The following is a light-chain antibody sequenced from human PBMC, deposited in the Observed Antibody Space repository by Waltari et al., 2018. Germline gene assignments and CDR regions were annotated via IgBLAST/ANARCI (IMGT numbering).Light chain of an antibody. CDR1: SGHSSNI. J-gene: IGLJ3*02. CDR3: QTGGHGTWV. Sequence: QLVLTQSPSASASLGASVKFTCTLSSGHSSNIIAWHQQQPEKGPRYLMKVNSDGSHGKGGWIPDRFSGSGAGTGRYLTISSVQSEDEADYYCQTGGHGTWVFGGGTKLTVL. CDR2: VNSDGSH. V-gene: IGLV4-69*01.